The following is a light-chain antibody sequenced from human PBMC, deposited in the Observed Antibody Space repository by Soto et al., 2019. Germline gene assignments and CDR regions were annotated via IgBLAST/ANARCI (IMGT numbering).Light chain of an antibody. CDR1: SSDVGGYNY. CDR3: CSYAGFTTYV. V-gene: IGLV2-11*01. CDR2: GVS. Sequence: QSALTQPRSVSGSPGQSVTISCTGTSSDVGGYNYVSWYQQHPGKAPKLMIYGVSKRPSGVSDRFSGSKSGNTASLTISGLQTEDEADYYCCSYAGFTTYVFGSGTKLTVL. J-gene: IGLJ1*01.